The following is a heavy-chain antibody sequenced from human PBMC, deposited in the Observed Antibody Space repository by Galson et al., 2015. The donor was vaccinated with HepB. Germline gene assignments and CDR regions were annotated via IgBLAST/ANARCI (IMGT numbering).Heavy chain of an antibody. Sequence: SVKVSCKASGGTFSSYAISWVRQAPGQGLEWMGGIIPTLGTANYAQKFQGRVTITADESTSTVYMELSSLYSEDTAVYYCARDRRRYSGSYFEDGFDVWGQGTMVTVSS. CDR2: IIPTLGTA. V-gene: IGHV1-69*13. CDR3: ARDRRRYSGSYFEDGFDV. CDR1: GGTFSSYA. D-gene: IGHD1-26*01. J-gene: IGHJ3*01.